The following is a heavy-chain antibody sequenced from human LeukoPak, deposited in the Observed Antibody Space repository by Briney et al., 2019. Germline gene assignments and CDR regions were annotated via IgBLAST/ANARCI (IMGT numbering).Heavy chain of an antibody. D-gene: IGHD1-20*01. CDR3: ARGTQSNWNGDLNLDY. CDR1: GFTFSNYW. Sequence: GGSLRLSCEASGFTFSNYWMTWVRQAPGKGLEWVSVIYSGVSTYYADSVKGRFTISRANSKNTLYLQMNSLRAEDTAVYYCARGTQSNWNGDLNLDYWGQGTLVTVSS. V-gene: IGHV3-53*01. J-gene: IGHJ4*02. CDR2: IYSGVST.